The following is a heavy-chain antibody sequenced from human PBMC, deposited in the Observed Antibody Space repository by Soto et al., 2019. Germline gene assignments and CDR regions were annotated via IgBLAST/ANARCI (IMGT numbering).Heavy chain of an antibody. Sequence: PGESLKISCNGSGYSFTIYWISWVRQMPGKGLEWMGRIDPSDSYTNYSPSFQGHVTISADKSISTAYLQWSSLKASDTAMYYCARLGYSSSTKVYGMDVWGQGTTVTVSS. CDR3: ARLGYSSSTKVYGMDV. V-gene: IGHV5-10-1*01. CDR1: GYSFTIYW. CDR2: IDPSDSYT. J-gene: IGHJ6*02. D-gene: IGHD6-6*01.